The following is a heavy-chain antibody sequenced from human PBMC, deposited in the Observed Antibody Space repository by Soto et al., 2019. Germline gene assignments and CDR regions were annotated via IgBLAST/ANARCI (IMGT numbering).Heavy chain of an antibody. J-gene: IGHJ4*02. V-gene: IGHV3-30*18. D-gene: IGHD3-10*01. CDR3: AKEEYRRSSFDS. CDR2: ISNDGSKK. CDR1: GFTFSSYG. Sequence: QVQLVESGGGVVQPGRSLRLSCAASGFTFSSYGMHWVRQAPGKGLEWVARISNDGSKKVYADSVTGRFTISRDNSNDRLYLQVNSLRAEDTAVFYCAKEEYRRSSFDSWGQGTLVTVSS.